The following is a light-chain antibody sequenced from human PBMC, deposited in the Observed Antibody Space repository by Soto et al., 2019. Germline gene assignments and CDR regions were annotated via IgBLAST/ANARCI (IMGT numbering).Light chain of an antibody. CDR1: LSVSRN. Sequence: EIVMTQSPATLSVSPGERATLSCRASLSVSRNLAWYQQKPGQAPRLLIFDASTRATGIPARFSGSGSGTEFTLTISSLQPDDFATYYCQQYTYSRTFGQGTKVDIK. J-gene: IGKJ1*01. CDR2: DAS. V-gene: IGKV3-15*01. CDR3: QQYTYSRT.